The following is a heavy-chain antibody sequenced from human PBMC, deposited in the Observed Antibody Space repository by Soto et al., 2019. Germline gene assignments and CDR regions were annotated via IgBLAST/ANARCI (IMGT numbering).Heavy chain of an antibody. V-gene: IGHV6-1*01. CDR1: GDSVSSDITS. J-gene: IGHJ3*01. Sequence: QGQLQQSGPGLVKPSQTLSLTCAISGDSVSSDITSWNWIRQSPSRGLEWLGRTYYRSKWFHDYAAPVKSRITINPATSKNPFSLELNSMSTEDTAVYYCARGNALDVWGQGTVVTVSS. CDR3: ARGNALDV. CDR2: TYYRSKWFH. D-gene: IGHD3-10*01.